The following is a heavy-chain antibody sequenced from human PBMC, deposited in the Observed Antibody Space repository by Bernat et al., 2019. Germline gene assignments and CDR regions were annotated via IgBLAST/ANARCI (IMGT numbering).Heavy chain of an antibody. V-gene: IGHV4-39*01. Sequence: QVQLQQWGAGLLKPSETLSLTCAVSGGSISSSSYYWGWIRQPPGKGLEWIGSIYYSGSTYYNPSLKSRVTISVDTSKNQFSLKLSSVTAADTAVYYCASTLEVGATYYWGQGTLVTVSS. D-gene: IGHD1-26*01. CDR3: ASTLEVGATYY. CDR1: GGSISSSSYY. J-gene: IGHJ4*02. CDR2: IYYSGST.